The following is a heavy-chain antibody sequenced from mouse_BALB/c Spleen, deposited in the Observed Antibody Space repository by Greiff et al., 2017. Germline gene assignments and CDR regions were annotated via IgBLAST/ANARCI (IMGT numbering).Heavy chain of an antibody. Sequence: EVQGVESGGGLVKPGGSLKLSCAASGFTFSDYYMYWVRQTPEKRLEWVATISDGGSYTYYPDSVKGRFTISRDNAKNNLYLQMSSLKSEDTAMYYCARASYGNYLAYWGQGTLVTVSA. V-gene: IGHV5-4*02. CDR3: ARASYGNYLAY. CDR2: ISDGGSYT. CDR1: GFTFSDYY. J-gene: IGHJ3*01. D-gene: IGHD2-10*01.